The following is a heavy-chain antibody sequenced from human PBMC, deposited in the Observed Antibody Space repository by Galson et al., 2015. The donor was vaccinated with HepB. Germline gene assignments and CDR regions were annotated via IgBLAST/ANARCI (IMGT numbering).Heavy chain of an antibody. Sequence: SLRLSCAASGFTFSTYSMNWVRQAPGKGLEWVPYISSSSSNIYYADSVKGRFTISRDNAKNSLYLQMNSLRAEDTAVYYCARDRDSSSWYSGYYYYYYYMDVWGKGTTVTVSS. CDR1: GFTFSTYS. CDR2: ISSSSSNI. CDR3: ARDRDSSSWYSGYYYYYYYMDV. D-gene: IGHD6-13*01. J-gene: IGHJ6*03. V-gene: IGHV3-48*01.